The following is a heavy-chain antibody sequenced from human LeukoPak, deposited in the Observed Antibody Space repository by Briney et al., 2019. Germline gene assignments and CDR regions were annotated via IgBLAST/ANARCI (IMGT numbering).Heavy chain of an antibody. CDR1: GGSISSSSYY. CDR3: ARHSFTTGDY. Sequence: SETLSLTCTVSGGSISSSSYYWGWIRQPPGKGLEWIASIFHSGSTYYNPSLKSRVTISVDTSKNQFSLKLSSVTAADTAVYYCARHSFTTGDYWGQGTLVTVSS. D-gene: IGHD3-22*01. V-gene: IGHV4-39*01. J-gene: IGHJ4*02. CDR2: IFHSGST.